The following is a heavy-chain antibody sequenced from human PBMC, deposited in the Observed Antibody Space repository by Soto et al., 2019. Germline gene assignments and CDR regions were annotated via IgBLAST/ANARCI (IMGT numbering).Heavy chain of an antibody. CDR3: VMSLFLASTDTEPFDY. V-gene: IGHV3-23*01. D-gene: IGHD3-3*02. CDR1: RFTFSSYA. Sequence: EVQLLESGGGLVQPGGSLVLSCAASRFTFSSYAMSWVRQAPGKGLEWVSSISGGGNDAYYADSVKGRFTISRDNSQNTLYLPMSSLRADDTAVYYCVMSLFLASTDTEPFDYWGQGALVTVSS. CDR2: ISGGGNDA. J-gene: IGHJ4*02.